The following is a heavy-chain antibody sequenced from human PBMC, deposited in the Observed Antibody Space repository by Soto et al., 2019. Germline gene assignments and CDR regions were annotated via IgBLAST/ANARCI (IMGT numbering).Heavy chain of an antibody. J-gene: IGHJ5*02. D-gene: IGHD2-15*01. V-gene: IGHV1-24*01. CDR2: FDPEDGET. CDR3: ATVGSCSGGSCYSFDP. CDR1: GYTLTELS. Sequence: VASVKVSCKVSGYTLTELSMHWVRQAPGKGLEWMGGFDPEDGETIYAQKFQGRVTMTEDTSTDTAYMELSSLRSEDTAVYYCATVGSCSGGSCYSFDPWGQGTLVTVSS.